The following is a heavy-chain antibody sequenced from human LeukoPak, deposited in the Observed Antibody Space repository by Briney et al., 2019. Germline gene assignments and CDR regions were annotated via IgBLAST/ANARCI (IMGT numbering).Heavy chain of an antibody. D-gene: IGHD5-18*01. CDR3: ARDPYSNYFDY. V-gene: IGHV1-2*02. J-gene: IGHJ4*02. CDR1: GYTLTGYY. CDR2: INPNNGGT. Sequence: GASVKVSGKASGYTLTGYYMHWGREAPGQRLEWMGWINPNNGGTSYAQKLQGRVTMTRDTSISTAYMELNRLRSDDTAVYYCARDPYSNYFDYWGQGTLVTVSS.